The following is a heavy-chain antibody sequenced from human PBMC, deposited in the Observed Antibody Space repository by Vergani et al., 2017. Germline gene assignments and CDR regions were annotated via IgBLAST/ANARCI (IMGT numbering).Heavy chain of an antibody. V-gene: IGHV4-61*02. J-gene: IGHJ4*02. CDR2: IHTRGST. Sequence: QVKLQESGPGLLKPSQTLSLTCTVSGESIRSGSHYWSWIRQPAGKGPEWIGHIHTRGSTDLNPSFKRRVSISVDTSKSQFSLKLNSVTVADTAVYYCARSRPYCTSGSCPAIWGQGTLVTVSS. CDR1: GESIRSGSHY. CDR3: ARSRPYCTSGSCPAI. D-gene: IGHD2-15*01.